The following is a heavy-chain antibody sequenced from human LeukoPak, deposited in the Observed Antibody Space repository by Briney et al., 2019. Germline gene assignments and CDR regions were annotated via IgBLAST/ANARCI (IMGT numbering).Heavy chain of an antibody. Sequence: GGSLRLSCAASGFTFSNYGMHWVRQAPGKGLEWVSYISDSGRTTHYPDSVKGRFTISRDNSKNTVYLQMNSLRAEDSAVYYCAKAVGPTRLDFEYWGQGTLVTVSS. D-gene: IGHD1-26*01. V-gene: IGHV3-23*01. J-gene: IGHJ4*02. CDR3: AKAVGPTRLDFEY. CDR1: GFTFSNYG. CDR2: ISDSGRTT.